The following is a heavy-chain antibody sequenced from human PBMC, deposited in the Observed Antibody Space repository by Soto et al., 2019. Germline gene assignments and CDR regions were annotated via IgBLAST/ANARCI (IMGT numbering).Heavy chain of an antibody. V-gene: IGHV3-33*01. D-gene: IGHD5-12*01. J-gene: IGHJ4*02. CDR3: AREDRRGYRGYDYSGAGYY. Sequence: QVQLVESGGGVVQPGRSLRLSCAASGFTFSSYGMHWVRQAPGKGLEWVAVIWYDGSNKYYADSVKGRFTISRDNSKNTLYLQMNSLRAEDTAVYYCAREDRRGYRGYDYSGAGYYWGQGTLVTVSS. CDR2: IWYDGSNK. CDR1: GFTFSSYG.